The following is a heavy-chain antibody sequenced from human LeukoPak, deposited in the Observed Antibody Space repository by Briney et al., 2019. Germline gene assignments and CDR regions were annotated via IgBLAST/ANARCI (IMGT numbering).Heavy chain of an antibody. CDR2: ISSSGSTM. CDR3: ARDPLYYYDSSGYPPFDY. Sequence: PGGSLRLSCAASGFTFSDYYMSWIRQAPGKGLKWLSYISSSGSTMYYADSVKGRFTISRDNAKNSLYLQMNSLRAEDTAVYYCARDPLYYYDSSGYPPFDYWGQGTLVTVSS. V-gene: IGHV3-11*01. CDR1: GFTFSDYY. J-gene: IGHJ4*02. D-gene: IGHD3-22*01.